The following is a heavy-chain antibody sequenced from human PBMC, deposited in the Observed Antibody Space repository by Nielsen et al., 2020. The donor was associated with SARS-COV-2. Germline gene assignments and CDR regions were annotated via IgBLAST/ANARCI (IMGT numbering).Heavy chain of an antibody. CDR1: GFTFSSYA. CDR3: ARTPTIMDV. Sequence: GGSLRLSCAASGFTFSSYAMHWVRQAPGKGLEWVAVISYDGSNKYYADSVKGRFTISRDNSKNTLYLQMNSLRAEDTAVYYCARTPTIMDVWGQGTTVTVSS. V-gene: IGHV3-30*04. J-gene: IGHJ6*02. CDR2: ISYDGSNK. D-gene: IGHD5-24*01.